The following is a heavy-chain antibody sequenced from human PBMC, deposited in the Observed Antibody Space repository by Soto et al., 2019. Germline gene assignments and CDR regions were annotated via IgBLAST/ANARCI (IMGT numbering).Heavy chain of an antibody. V-gene: IGHV1-18*01. Sequence: QVQLVQSGAEVKKPGASVKVSCKASGYTFTNYGISWGRQAPGQGLEWMGWVSTNSGHTDYAQKFRGRVTMTTDTSTTTAYMELRSLRSDDTAVYYCAREEYRQLDHWGQGTLVTVSS. CDR1: GYTFTNYG. D-gene: IGHD3-16*02. J-gene: IGHJ5*02. CDR3: AREEYRQLDH. CDR2: VSTNSGHT.